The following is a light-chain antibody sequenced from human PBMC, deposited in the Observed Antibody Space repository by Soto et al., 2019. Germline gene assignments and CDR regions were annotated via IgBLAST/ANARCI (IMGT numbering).Light chain of an antibody. CDR3: QQYGSSGT. V-gene: IGKV3-20*01. CDR2: GAS. J-gene: IGKJ1*01. Sequence: EIVMTQSPATLSVSPGGRATLSCRASQSISDTLAWYQQQHGQAPRLLIYGASKRATGIPERFSGSGSGTDFTLTISRLEPADFAVYYCQQYGSSGTCGQGTKVDIK. CDR1: QSISDT.